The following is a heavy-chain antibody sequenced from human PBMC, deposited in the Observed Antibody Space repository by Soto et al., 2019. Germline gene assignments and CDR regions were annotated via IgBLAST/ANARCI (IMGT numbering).Heavy chain of an antibody. V-gene: IGHV3-49*03. CDR3: TREVVPAAIVFDP. CDR2: IRSKAYGGTT. CDR1: GFTFGDYA. Sequence: QPGGSLRLSCTASGFTFGDYAMSWFRQAPGKGLEWVGFIRSKAYGGTTEYAASVKGRFTISRDDSKSIAYLQMNSLKTEDTAVYYCTREVVPAAIVFDPWGQGTLVTVSS. D-gene: IGHD2-2*01. J-gene: IGHJ5*02.